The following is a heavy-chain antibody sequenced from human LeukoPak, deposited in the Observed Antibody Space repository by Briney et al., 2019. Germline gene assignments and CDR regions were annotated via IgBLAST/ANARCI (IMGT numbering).Heavy chain of an antibody. CDR1: GFTFDDYA. CDR3: SASSGYDAGFDI. CDR2: ISWTSGSI. Sequence: PGRSLRLSCAASGFTFDDYAMHWVRLAPGKGLEWVSGISWTSGSIGYADSVKGRFTISRDNAKNSLYLQMNSLRAEDTALYYCSASSGYDAGFDIWGQGTMVTVSS. J-gene: IGHJ3*02. D-gene: IGHD5-12*01. V-gene: IGHV3-9*01.